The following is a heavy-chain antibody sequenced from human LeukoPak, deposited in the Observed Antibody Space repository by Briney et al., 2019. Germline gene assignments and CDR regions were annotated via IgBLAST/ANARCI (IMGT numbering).Heavy chain of an antibody. CDR3: ARVAGCSNYHFDY. J-gene: IGHJ4*02. CDR2: IYHSGST. D-gene: IGHD4-11*01. CDR1: GGSISSGGYS. Sequence: SETLSLTCAVSGGSISSGGYSWSWIRQPPGKGLEWIGYIYHSGSTYYNPSLKSRVTISVDRSKNQFSLKLSSVTAADTAVYYCARVAGCSNYHFDYWGQGTLVTVSS. V-gene: IGHV4-30-2*01.